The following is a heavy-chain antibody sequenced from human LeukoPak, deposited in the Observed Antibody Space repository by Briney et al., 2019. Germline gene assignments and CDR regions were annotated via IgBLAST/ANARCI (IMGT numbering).Heavy chain of an antibody. D-gene: IGHD3-9*01. CDR1: GFTFDDYA. CDR3: ARDRFGYYDILTTYNWFDP. V-gene: IGHV3-9*01. J-gene: IGHJ5*02. Sequence: GGSLRLSCAASGFTFDDYAMHWVRQAPGKGLEWVSGISWNSGSIGYADSVKGRFTISRDNAKNSLYLQMNSLRAEDTAVYYCARDRFGYYDILTTYNWFDPWGQGTLVTVSS. CDR2: ISWNSGSI.